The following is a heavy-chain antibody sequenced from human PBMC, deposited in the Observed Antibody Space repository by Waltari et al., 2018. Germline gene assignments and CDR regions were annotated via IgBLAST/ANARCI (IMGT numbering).Heavy chain of an antibody. V-gene: IGHV1-18*01. J-gene: IGHJ4*02. CDR2: ISAYNGNT. Sequence: QVQLVQSGAEVKKPGAAVKVSCKASGYTFTSYGISWVRQAPGQGREWMGWISAYNGNTNYAQKLQGRVTMTTDTSTSTAYMELRSLRSDDTAVYYCARALPDIVVVPYFDYWGQGTLVTVSS. CDR3: ARALPDIVVVPYFDY. CDR1: GYTFTSYG. D-gene: IGHD2-2*01.